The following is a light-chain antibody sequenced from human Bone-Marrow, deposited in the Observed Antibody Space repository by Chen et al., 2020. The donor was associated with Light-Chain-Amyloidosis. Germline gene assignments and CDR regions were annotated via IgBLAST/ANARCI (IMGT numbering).Light chain of an antibody. CDR1: SSDVGGDNH. J-gene: IGLJ1*01. Sequence: QSALTQPASVSGSPGQSITISCTGTSSDVGGDNHVSWYQQHPDKAPKLMIYEVTNRPSWVPDRFSGAKSDNTAARTSAGLQAEDEADYFCSSYTMTNTRGVGSGTRVTVL. V-gene: IGLV2-14*01. CDR2: EVT. CDR3: SSYTMTNTRG.